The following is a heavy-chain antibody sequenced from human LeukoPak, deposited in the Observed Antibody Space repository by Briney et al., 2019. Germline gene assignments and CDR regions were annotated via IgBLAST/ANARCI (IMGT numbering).Heavy chain of an antibody. CDR2: IYPGDSDT. V-gene: IGHV5-51*01. CDR3: ARRQGCSSTSCPPDS. CDR1: GYSFTTYW. D-gene: IGHD2-2*01. Sequence: GESLKISCRGSGYSFTTYWIGWVRQMPGKGLEWMGIIYPGDSDTRYSPSFQGQVTMSADKSINPAYLQWSSLKASGTAMYYCARRQGCSSTSCPPDSWGQGTLVTVSS. J-gene: IGHJ4*02.